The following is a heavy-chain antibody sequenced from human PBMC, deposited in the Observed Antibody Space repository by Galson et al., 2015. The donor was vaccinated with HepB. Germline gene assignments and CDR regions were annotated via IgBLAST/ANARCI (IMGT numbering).Heavy chain of an antibody. J-gene: IGHJ4*02. Sequence: SLRLSCAASGFTYRTYAMSWVRQAPGKGLEWVSSIGASGGSIYNADSVKGRFTISRDNSKNTLYLQMNSLRAEDTAVYYCAKDRGYCRGGTWYWDFWGQGTLVTVSS. CDR3: AKDRGYCRGGTWYWDF. CDR1: GFTYRTYA. CDR2: IGASGGSI. V-gene: IGHV3-23*01. D-gene: IGHD2-15*01.